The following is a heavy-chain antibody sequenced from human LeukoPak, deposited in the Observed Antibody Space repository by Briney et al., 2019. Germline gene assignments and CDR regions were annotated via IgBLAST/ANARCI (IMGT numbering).Heavy chain of an antibody. CDR1: GFTFSSYA. CDR3: AKDRESGSCIDY. D-gene: IGHD1-26*01. CDR2: ISGSGGST. Sequence: GGSLRLSCAASGFTFSSYAMSWVRQTPGKGLEWVSVISGSGGSTYYADSVKGRFSISRDSSKNSLYLQMNSLRPEDTAVYYCAKDRESGSCIDYWGQGTLVTVSS. J-gene: IGHJ4*02. V-gene: IGHV3-23*01.